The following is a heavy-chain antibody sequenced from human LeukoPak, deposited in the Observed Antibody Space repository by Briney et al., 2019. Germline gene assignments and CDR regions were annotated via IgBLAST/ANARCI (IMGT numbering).Heavy chain of an antibody. CDR1: GFTFSEYG. J-gene: IGHJ4*02. V-gene: IGHV3-48*01. D-gene: IGHD3-22*01. Sequence: GGSLRLSCAASGFTFSEYGLNWVRQAPGKGLEWVSYISPSSGTIYYADSVKGRFTISRDNSKNTLYLQMNSLRAEDTAVYYCARGYYYDSSGYPYYFDYWGQGTLVTVSS. CDR3: ARGYYYDSSGYPYYFDY. CDR2: ISPSSGTI.